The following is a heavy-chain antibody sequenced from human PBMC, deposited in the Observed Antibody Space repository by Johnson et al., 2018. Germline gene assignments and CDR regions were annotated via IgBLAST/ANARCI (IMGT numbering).Heavy chain of an antibody. CDR1: GFTFSTYW. CDR2: INGDGSTT. V-gene: IGHV3-74*01. CDR3: GRADSNYGSGRLDV. Sequence: VQLQESGGGLVQPGGSLRLSCAASGFTFSTYWMHWVRQAPGKGLVWVSRINGDGSTTNYADSVKGRFTISRDNAKNTLYLQLNSLGAEDTAGYYGGRADSNYGSGRLDVWGQGTTVTVSS. D-gene: IGHD3-10*01. J-gene: IGHJ6*02.